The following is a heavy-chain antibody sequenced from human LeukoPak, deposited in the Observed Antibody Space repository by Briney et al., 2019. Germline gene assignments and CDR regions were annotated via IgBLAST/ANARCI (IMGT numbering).Heavy chain of an antibody. D-gene: IGHD2-21*01. V-gene: IGHV4-39*07. CDR2: IYYSGTT. Sequence: SETLSLTCNVSGGPVGSSGYYWGWIRQPPGKGLEWIGSIYYSGTTYYNSSLKSRVTMSVDTSKNQFSLKLSSVTAADTAVYYCARDKDGGAAVMYNWFDPWGQGTLVTVSS. CDR1: GGPVGSSGYY. J-gene: IGHJ5*02. CDR3: ARDKDGGAAVMYNWFDP.